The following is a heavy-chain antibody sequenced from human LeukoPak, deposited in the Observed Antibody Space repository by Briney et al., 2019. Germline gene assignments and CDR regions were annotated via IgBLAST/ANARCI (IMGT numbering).Heavy chain of an antibody. J-gene: IGHJ5*02. D-gene: IGHD3-22*01. CDR3: ARDSGDSSGYYEAGGFDP. V-gene: IGHV1-46*01. CDR1: GYTFTSYY. CDR2: INPSGGST. Sequence: AASVKVSCKASGYTFTSYYMHWVRQAPGQGLEWMGIINPSGGSTSYAQKFQGRVTMTRDTSTSTVYMELSSLRSEDTAVYYCARDSGDSSGYYEAGGFDPWGQGTLVTVSS.